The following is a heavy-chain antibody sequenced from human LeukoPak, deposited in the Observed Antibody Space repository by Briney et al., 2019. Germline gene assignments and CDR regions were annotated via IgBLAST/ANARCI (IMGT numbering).Heavy chain of an antibody. CDR2: IHYSGST. Sequence: SETLSLTCAVNGGSFSGYYWGWIRQSPGRGLEWLGEIHYSGSTKYNPSLKSRVTISADTSKNQFSLKLSSVTAADTAVYYCARVSLVRGAPDYYFDYWGQGTLVTVSS. CDR1: GGSFSGYY. D-gene: IGHD3-10*01. V-gene: IGHV4-34*01. J-gene: IGHJ4*02. CDR3: ARVSLVRGAPDYYFDY.